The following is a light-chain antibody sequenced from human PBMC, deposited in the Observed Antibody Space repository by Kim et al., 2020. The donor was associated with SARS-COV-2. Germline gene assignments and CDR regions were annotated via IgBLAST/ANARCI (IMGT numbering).Light chain of an antibody. CDR1: SSDVGTYNY. CDR3: SIYTGSTTYVP. CDR2: DVS. Sequence: QSALTQPASVSGSPGQSITISCTGSSSDVGTYNYVSWYQQHPGKAPKLMMYDVSNRPSGVSDRFSGSKSGNTASLIISGLQAEDEADYYCSIYTGSTTYVPFGGGTKLTVL. V-gene: IGLV2-14*03. J-gene: IGLJ2*01.